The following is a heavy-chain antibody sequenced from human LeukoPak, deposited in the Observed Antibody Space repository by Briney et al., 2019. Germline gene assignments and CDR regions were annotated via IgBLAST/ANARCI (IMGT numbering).Heavy chain of an antibody. CDR1: GYTVTDYY. CDR3: ARPAQEQLVATPFDY. D-gene: IGHD6-6*01. CDR2: INPNSGGT. Sequence: ASVKVSCKASGYTVTDYYMHWVRQAPGQGLEWMGWINPNSGGTNYAQRFQGRVTMTRDTSISTAYMELSRLRSDDTAVYYCARPAQEQLVATPFDYWGQGTLVTVSS. V-gene: IGHV1-2*02. J-gene: IGHJ4*02.